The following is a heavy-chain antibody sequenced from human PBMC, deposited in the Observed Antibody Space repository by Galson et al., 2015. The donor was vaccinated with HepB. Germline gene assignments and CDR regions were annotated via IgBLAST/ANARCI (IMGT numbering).Heavy chain of an antibody. CDR3: TRERKVGATTGDY. D-gene: IGHD1-26*01. V-gene: IGHV3-21*01. J-gene: IGHJ4*02. CDR2: ISPSSAYI. CDR1: GFTFRPYS. Sequence: SLRLSCATSGFTFRPYSLNWVRQAPGKGLEWVSSISPSSAYIYYADSVKGRFTISRDDAENSLFLRMNSLRAEDTGVYYCTRERKVGATTGDYWGQGTLVTVSS.